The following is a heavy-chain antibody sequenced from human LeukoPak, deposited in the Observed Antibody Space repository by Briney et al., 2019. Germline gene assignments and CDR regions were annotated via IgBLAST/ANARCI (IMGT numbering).Heavy chain of an antibody. CDR2: INHSGST. D-gene: IGHD2-2*02. CDR1: GGSFSGYY. Sequence: PSETLSLTCAVYGGSFSGYYWSWIRQPPGKGLEWIGEINHSGSTNYNPSLKSRVTISVDTSKNQFSLKLSSVTAADTAVYYCARVGNVVVPAAIVAFDIWGQGTMVTVSS. CDR3: ARVGNVVVPAAIVAFDI. J-gene: IGHJ3*02. V-gene: IGHV4-34*01.